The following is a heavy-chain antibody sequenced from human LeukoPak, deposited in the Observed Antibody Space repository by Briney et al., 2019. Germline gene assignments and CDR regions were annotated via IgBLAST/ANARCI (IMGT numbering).Heavy chain of an antibody. J-gene: IGHJ4*02. CDR1: GGSFSGYY. Sequence: SETLSLTCAVYGGSFSGYYWSWIRQPPGKGLEWIGEINHSGSTNYNPSLKSRVTISVDTSKNQFSLKLSSVTAADTAVYYCARDVSSSWFFGRVFPHYYFDYWGQGTLVTVSS. CDR2: INHSGST. D-gene: IGHD6-13*01. V-gene: IGHV4-34*01. CDR3: ARDVSSSWFFGRVFPHYYFDY.